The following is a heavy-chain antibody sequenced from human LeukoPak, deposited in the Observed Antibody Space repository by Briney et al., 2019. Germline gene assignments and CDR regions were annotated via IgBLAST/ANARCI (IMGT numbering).Heavy chain of an antibody. CDR2: IYSGGST. V-gene: IGHV3-53*01. D-gene: IGHD3-22*01. CDR3: ARGAYYYDSSG. CDR1: GFTFSSYA. Sequence: GGSLRLSCAASGFTFSSYAMSWVRQAPGKGLEWVSVIYSGGSTYYADSVKGRFTISRDNSKNTLYLQMNSLRAEDTAVYYCARGAYYYDSSGWGQGTLVTVSS. J-gene: IGHJ4*02.